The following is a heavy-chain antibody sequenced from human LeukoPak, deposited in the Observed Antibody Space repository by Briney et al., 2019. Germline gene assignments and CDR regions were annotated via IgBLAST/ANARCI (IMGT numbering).Heavy chain of an antibody. CDR2: IYYSGST. Sequence: PSETLSLTCTVSSGSISSSSYYWGWIRQPPGKGLEWIGSIYYSGSTCYNPSLKSRVTISVDTSKNQFSLKLSSVTAAGTAVYCCARHLWLVQQPFDYWGQGALVTVSS. J-gene: IGHJ4*02. CDR3: ARHLWLVQQPFDY. D-gene: IGHD6-19*01. CDR1: SGSISSSSYY. V-gene: IGHV4-39*01.